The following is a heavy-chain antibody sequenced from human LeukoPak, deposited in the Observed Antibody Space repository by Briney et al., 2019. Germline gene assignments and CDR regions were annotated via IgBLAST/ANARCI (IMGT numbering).Heavy chain of an antibody. CDR3: ARDTGQYAPGTPGFTRFDP. D-gene: IGHD3-10*01. Sequence: SETLSLTCTVSGGSISSSSYYWGWIRQPPGKGLEWIGSIYYSGSTYYNPSLKSRVIVSLDTSKNQFSLKLTSVTAADTAVYYCARDTGQYAPGTPGFTRFDPWGQGTLVTGSS. V-gene: IGHV4-39*07. CDR2: IYYSGST. J-gene: IGHJ5*02. CDR1: GGSISSSSYY.